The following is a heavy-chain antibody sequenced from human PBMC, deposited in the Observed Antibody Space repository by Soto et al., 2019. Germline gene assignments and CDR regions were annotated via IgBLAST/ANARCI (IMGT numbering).Heavy chain of an antibody. CDR1: GASISSGHYY. Sequence: SETLSLTCSVSGASISSGHYYWTWIRQHPGKGLEWIGSIYNTGSTSYNPSLTSRLSISVDTSENHFSLMLFSVTVADTAVYYWALALGPTTGLDYWGQGSLVTVSS. CDR3: ALALGPTTGLDY. V-gene: IGHV4-31*03. D-gene: IGHD7-27*01. J-gene: IGHJ4*02. CDR2: IYNTGST.